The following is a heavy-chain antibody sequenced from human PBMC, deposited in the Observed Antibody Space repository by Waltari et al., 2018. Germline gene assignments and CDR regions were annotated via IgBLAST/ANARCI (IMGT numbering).Heavy chain of an antibody. CDR2: INHSGST. J-gene: IGHJ4*02. D-gene: IGHD4-17*01. V-gene: IGHV4-34*01. CDR3: ARGRLGRPFDY. Sequence: QVQLQQWGAGLLKPSETLSPTCAVYGGSLGGYYWSWIRQPPGKGLEWIGEINHSGSTNYNPSLKSRVTISVDTSKNQFSLKLSSVTAADTAVYYCARGRLGRPFDYWGQGTLVTVSS. CDR1: GGSLGGYY.